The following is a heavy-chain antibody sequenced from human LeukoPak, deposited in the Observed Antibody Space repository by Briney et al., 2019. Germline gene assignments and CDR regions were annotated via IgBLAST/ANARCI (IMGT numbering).Heavy chain of an antibody. V-gene: IGHV4-34*01. Sequence: SETLSLTCAVYGGSFSGYYWSWIRQPPGKGLEWIGEINHSGSTNYNPSLKSRVTISVDTPKNQFSLKLSSVTAADTAVYYCARGLSHYYDSSGYWGQGTLVTVSS. CDR1: GGSFSGYY. CDR2: INHSGST. CDR3: ARGLSHYYDSSGY. J-gene: IGHJ4*02. D-gene: IGHD3-22*01.